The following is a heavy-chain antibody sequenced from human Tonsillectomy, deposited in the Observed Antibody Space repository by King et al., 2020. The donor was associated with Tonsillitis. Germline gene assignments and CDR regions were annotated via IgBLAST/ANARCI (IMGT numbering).Heavy chain of an antibody. Sequence: QLQESGPGLVKPSETLSLTCTVSSNSISSYYWNWIRQPAGKGLEWIGCISTSGTTNYNPSLKSRVTMSVDTSKNQVSLRLSSVTAADTAVYYCARGDQLTSNPEAFDIWGQGTMVTVSS. CDR1: SNSISSYY. V-gene: IGHV4-4*07. J-gene: IGHJ3*02. CDR2: ISTSGTT. D-gene: IGHD3-16*01. CDR3: ARGDQLTSNPEAFDI.